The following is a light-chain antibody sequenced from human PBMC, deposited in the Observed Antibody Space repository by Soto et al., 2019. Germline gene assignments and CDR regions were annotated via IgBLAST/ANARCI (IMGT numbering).Light chain of an antibody. CDR2: DVS. V-gene: IGLV2-14*03. CDR1: SSDVGGYNY. CDR3: ASYTTSSTWV. Sequence: QSALTQPASVSGSPGKSITISCTGTSSDVGGYNYVSWFQQHTGKAPKLMIYDVSNRPSGVSNRFSGSKSGNTASLTISGLQAEDEADYYCASYTTSSTWVFGGGTKLTVL. J-gene: IGLJ3*02.